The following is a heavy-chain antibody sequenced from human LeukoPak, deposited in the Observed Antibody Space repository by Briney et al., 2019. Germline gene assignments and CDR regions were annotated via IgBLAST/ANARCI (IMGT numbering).Heavy chain of an antibody. Sequence: GGSLRLSCTVSGFTVSSNSMSWVRQAPGKGLEWVSFIYSDNTHYSDSVKGRFTISRDNSENTLYLQMNSLRADDTAVYYCAKATGYLLWGQGTLVTVSS. J-gene: IGHJ4*02. CDR2: IYSDNT. D-gene: IGHD1-14*01. V-gene: IGHV3-53*01. CDR1: GFTVSSNS. CDR3: AKATGYLL.